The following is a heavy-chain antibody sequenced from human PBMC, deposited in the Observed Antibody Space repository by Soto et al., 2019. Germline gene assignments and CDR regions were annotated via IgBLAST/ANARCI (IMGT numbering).Heavy chain of an antibody. D-gene: IGHD6-25*01. Sequence: GGSLRLSCAASGFTFSTYSMNWVRQAPGKGLEWVSYTSSTSNTILYADSVRGRFTISRDNAKNSLYLQMNSLRAEDTAVYYCARDQRLETENWFDPWGQGTLVTVSS. CDR1: GFTFSTYS. V-gene: IGHV3-48*01. J-gene: IGHJ5*02. CDR2: TSSTSNTI. CDR3: ARDQRLETENWFDP.